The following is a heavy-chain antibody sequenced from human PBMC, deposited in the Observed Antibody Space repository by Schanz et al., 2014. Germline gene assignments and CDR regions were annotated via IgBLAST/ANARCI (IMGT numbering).Heavy chain of an antibody. J-gene: IGHJ6*02. V-gene: IGHV1-18*01. CDR3: ARAKRFGDMDV. CDR1: GYTFTSHG. D-gene: IGHD3-10*01. CDR2: ITAYNGDT. Sequence: QVQLEQSGAEVKKPGTSVKVSCKASGYTFTSHGISWVRQAPGQGLEWMGWITAYNGDTNYALKLQGRVTMTTDTSTGTAYMELRSLRSDDTAVYYCARAKRFGDMDVWGQGTTVTVSS.